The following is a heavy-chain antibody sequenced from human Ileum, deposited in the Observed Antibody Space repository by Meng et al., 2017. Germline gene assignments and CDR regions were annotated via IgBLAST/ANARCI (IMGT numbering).Heavy chain of an antibody. CDR1: GGSVSSRSHY. CDR3: ARGYSSGEGYFDQ. V-gene: IGHV4-61*01. CDR2: IYSTGII. J-gene: IGHJ4*03. D-gene: IGHD2-15*01. Sequence: QVQLQESGPRLVRPSETLSLSCTVSGGSVSSRSHYWNWIRQTPGKRLEWIGYIYSTGIINYNPSLKNRVTISLDTSMNQFSLKLTSVTAADTAFYYCARGYSSGEGYFDQWGQGTLVTVSS.